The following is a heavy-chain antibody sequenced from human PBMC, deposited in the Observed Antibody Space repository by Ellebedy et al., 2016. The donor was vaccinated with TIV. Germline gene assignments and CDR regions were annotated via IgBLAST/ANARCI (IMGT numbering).Heavy chain of an antibody. CDR2: ISSSGST. D-gene: IGHD3-9*01. Sequence: SETLSLTCTVSGDSISTNYWSWIRQPPGKGLEWIGYISSSGSTNYNPSLKSRITMSVDTSKNQFSLKLSSVTAADTAVYYCARHTNHYDSFTGYYHHCFNYWGQGTLVTVSS. J-gene: IGHJ4*02. V-gene: IGHV4-59*08. CDR3: ARHTNHYDSFTGYYHHCFNY. CDR1: GDSISTNY.